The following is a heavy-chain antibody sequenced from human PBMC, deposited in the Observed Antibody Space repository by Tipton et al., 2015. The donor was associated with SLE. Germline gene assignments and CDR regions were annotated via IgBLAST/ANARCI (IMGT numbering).Heavy chain of an antibody. CDR2: IYYSGST. J-gene: IGHJ3*02. V-gene: IGHV4-39*01. CDR3: ARPYLYSSSTDAFDI. D-gene: IGHD6-13*01. CDR1: GGPISSSRYY. Sequence: TLSLTCTVPGGPISSSRYYWGWIRQPPGKGLEWIGRIYYSGSTYYNPSLKSRVTISVDTSKNQFSLKLSSVTAADTAVYYCARPYLYSSSTDAFDIWGQGTMVTVSS.